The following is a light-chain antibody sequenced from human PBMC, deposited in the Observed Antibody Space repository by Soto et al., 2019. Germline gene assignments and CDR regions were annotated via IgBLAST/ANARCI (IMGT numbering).Light chain of an antibody. CDR2: ANN. CDR3: QSSDSSLSGSV. CDR1: SSNIGAGYD. Sequence: QSVLTQPPSVSGAPGQRVTISCTGSSSNIGAGYDVHWYQQLPGTAPKLLIYANNNRPSGVPDRFSGSKSGTSASLAITGVQAEDEADYYCQSSDSSLSGSVFGGGTKLTVL. V-gene: IGLV1-40*01. J-gene: IGLJ3*02.